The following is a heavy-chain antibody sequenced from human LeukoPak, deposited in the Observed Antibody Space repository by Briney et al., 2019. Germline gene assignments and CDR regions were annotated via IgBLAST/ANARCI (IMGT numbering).Heavy chain of an antibody. J-gene: IGHJ5*02. CDR2: ISYDGSNK. CDR3: AREVYDSSGPKWFDP. CDR1: GFTFSSYG. D-gene: IGHD3-22*01. Sequence: GRSLRLSCAASGFTFSSYGMHWVRQAPGKGLEWVAVISYDGSNKYYADSVKGRFTISRDNSKNTLYLQMNSLRAEDTAVYYCAREVYDSSGPKWFDPWGQGTLVTVSS. V-gene: IGHV3-30*03.